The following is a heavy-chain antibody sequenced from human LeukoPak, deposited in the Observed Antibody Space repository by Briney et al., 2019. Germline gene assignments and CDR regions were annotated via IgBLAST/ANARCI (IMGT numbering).Heavy chain of an antibody. CDR2: IFYSGNT. CDR3: ARLGGYSYGSSYYFDY. Sequence: SETLSLTCTVSGGSISSSNYYWGWIRQPPGKGLEWIGNIFYSGNTYYNPSLKSRATISVDTSKNQFSLRLSSVTAADTAVYYCARLGGYSYGSSYYFDYWGQGTLVTVSS. D-gene: IGHD5-18*01. J-gene: IGHJ4*02. CDR1: GGSISSSNYY. V-gene: IGHV4-39*01.